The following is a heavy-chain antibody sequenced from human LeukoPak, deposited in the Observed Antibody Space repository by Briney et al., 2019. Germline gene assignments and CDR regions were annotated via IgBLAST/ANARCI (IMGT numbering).Heavy chain of an antibody. J-gene: IGHJ4*02. D-gene: IGHD3/OR15-3a*01. CDR1: GGSFSGYY. Sequence: PSETLSLTCAVYGGSFSGYYWSWIRQPPGKGLEWIGSIYYSGNTYYNASLKSQVSISIDTSKNQFSLKLTSVTAADTAVYYCARQTGSGLFILPGGQGTLVTVSS. V-gene: IGHV4-34*01. CDR2: IYYSGNT. CDR3: ARQTGSGLFILP.